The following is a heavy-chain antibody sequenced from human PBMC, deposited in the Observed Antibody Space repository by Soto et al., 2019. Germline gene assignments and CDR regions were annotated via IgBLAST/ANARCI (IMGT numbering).Heavy chain of an antibody. J-gene: IGHJ4*02. CDR1: GGSISSGGYS. D-gene: IGHD1-26*01. CDR2: IYHSGST. CDR3: AVQRSDYYKYFDY. V-gene: IGHV4-30-2*02. Sequence: PSETLSLTCAVSGGSISSGGYSWSWIRQPPGKGLEWIGYIYHSGSTYYNPSLKSRVTISVDRSKNQFSLELSSLRSEDTAVYYCAVQRSDYYKYFDYWGQGTLVTVSS.